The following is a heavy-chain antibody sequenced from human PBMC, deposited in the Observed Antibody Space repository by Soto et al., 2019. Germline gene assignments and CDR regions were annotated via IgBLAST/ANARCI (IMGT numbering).Heavy chain of an antibody. CDR2: IFHSGTT. V-gene: IGHV4-4*02. Sequence: QVQLQESGPGLVEPSGTLSLTCAVSGDSISSSHRWSWVRQPPGKGLEWIGEIFHSGTTKYNPSLESRVTMSVDKSNNQLSLKLRSVTAADTAVYYCARQLERGDLPEGFEYWGQGTLATVSS. D-gene: IGHD1-1*01. J-gene: IGHJ4*02. CDR3: ARQLERGDLPEGFEY. CDR1: GDSISSSHR.